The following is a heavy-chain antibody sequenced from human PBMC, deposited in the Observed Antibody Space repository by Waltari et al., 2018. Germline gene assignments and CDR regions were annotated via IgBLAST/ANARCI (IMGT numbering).Heavy chain of an antibody. CDR3: ARAYCGGDCYPKTGAFDI. D-gene: IGHD2-21*01. CDR1: GGSITRGSYS. CDR2: IYTSGST. V-gene: IGHV4-61*02. J-gene: IGHJ3*02. Sequence: QVQLQESGPGLVKPSQTLSLTCTVSGGSITRGSYSWTWIRQPAGEGLEWIGRIYTSGSTNYNPSLKSRVTISVDTSKNQFSLKLSSVTAADTAVYYCARAYCGGDCYPKTGAFDIWGQGTMVTVSS.